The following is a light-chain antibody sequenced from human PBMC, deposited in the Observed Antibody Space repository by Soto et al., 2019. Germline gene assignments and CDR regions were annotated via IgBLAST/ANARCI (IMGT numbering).Light chain of an antibody. Sequence: DIQMTQSPSTLSPSVGDRVIITCRASQDISNWLAWYQQKPGKAPKLLVYDASNLQSGVPSRFSGSGSGTDFTLTISRLEPEDFAVYYCQQYGSSPQTFGQGTKVDIK. CDR3: QQYGSSPQT. CDR2: DAS. CDR1: QDISNW. J-gene: IGKJ1*01. V-gene: IGKV1-5*01.